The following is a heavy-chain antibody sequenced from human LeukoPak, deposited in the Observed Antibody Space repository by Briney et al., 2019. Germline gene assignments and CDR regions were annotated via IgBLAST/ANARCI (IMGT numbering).Heavy chain of an antibody. CDR3: ARDLRGYSYYYGMDV. CDR2: INPSGGST. D-gene: IGHD5-12*01. Sequence: GASVKVSCKASGYTFTSYYMHWVRQAPGQGLEWMGIINPSGGSTSYAQKFQGRVTMTRDTSTSTVYMELSSLRSEDTAVYYCARDLRGYSYYYGMDVWDQGTTVTVSS. J-gene: IGHJ6*02. CDR1: GYTFTSYY. V-gene: IGHV1-46*01.